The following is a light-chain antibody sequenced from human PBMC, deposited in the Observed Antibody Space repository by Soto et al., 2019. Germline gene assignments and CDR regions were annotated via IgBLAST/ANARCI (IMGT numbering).Light chain of an antibody. CDR2: DAS. CDR3: QQYNSYSPWT. J-gene: IGKJ1*01. V-gene: IGKV1-5*01. Sequence: DIQMTQSPSTLSASVGDRVTITCRASQSISSWLAWYQQKPGKAPKPLIYDASSLESGVPSRFSGSGSGTEFTLTISSLQPDDVATYYCQQYNSYSPWTFGQGTKVEIK. CDR1: QSISSW.